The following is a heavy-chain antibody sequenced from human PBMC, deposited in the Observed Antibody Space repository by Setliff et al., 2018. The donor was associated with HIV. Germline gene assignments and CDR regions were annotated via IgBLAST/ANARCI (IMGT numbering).Heavy chain of an antibody. J-gene: IGHJ4*02. V-gene: IGHV4-39*01. CDR2: IYYSGST. CDR3: ARTSVITLALDY. D-gene: IGHD3-16*01. Sequence: PSETLSLTCTVSGGSISGSSYYWGWIRQPPGKGLEWIGSIYYSGSTYYTPSLKCRVTISVDTSKNQFSLKLSSVTAADTAVFYCARTSVITLALDYWGQGTLVTVSS. CDR1: GGSISGSSYY.